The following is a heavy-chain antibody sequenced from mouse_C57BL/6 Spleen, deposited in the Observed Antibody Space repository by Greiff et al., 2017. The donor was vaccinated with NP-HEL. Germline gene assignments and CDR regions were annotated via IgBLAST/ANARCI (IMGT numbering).Heavy chain of an antibody. CDR2: IDPENGDT. D-gene: IGHD1-1*01. Sequence: EVKLQESGAELVRPGASVKLSCTASGFNIKDDYMHWVKQRPEQGLEWIGWIDPENGDTEYASKFQGKATITADTSSNTAYLQLSSLTSEDTAVYYCTTSITTVVATPDYWGQGTTLTVSS. CDR1: GFNIKDDY. CDR3: TTSITTVVATPDY. J-gene: IGHJ2*01. V-gene: IGHV14-4*01.